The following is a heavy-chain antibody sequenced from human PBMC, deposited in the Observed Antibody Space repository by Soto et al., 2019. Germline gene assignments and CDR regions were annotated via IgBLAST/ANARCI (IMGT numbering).Heavy chain of an antibody. CDR2: ISENLYNI. D-gene: IGHD2-15*01. J-gene: IGHJ4*02. CDR1: GVRFSDYA. Sequence: GGSLRLSCAASGVRFSDYAMRWVRQAPGKGQEWVATISENLYNIYYAESVQGRFTISRDNSKNTQYLQKNSLRVEFMAVFYCANYQRQPVGXEYWGQGTXVTV. CDR3: ANYQRQPVGXEY. V-gene: IGHV3-23*01.